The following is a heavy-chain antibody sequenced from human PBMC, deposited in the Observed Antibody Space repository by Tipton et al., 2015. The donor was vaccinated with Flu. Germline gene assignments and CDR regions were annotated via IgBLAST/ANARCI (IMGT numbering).Heavy chain of an antibody. J-gene: IGHJ4*02. CDR1: GFTFDDYA. D-gene: IGHD6-13*01. Sequence: SLRLSCAASGFTFDDYAMHWVRQAPGKGLEWVSGISWNSGSIGYADSVKGRFTISRDNAKNSLYLQMNSLRAEDTALYYCAKEGAAAGYFDYWGQGTLVTVSS. CDR3: AKEGAAAGYFDY. CDR2: ISWNSGSI. V-gene: IGHV3-9*01.